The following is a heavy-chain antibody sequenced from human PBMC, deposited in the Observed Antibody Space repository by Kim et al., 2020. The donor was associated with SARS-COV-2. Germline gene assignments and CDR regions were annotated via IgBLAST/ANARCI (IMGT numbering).Heavy chain of an antibody. D-gene: IGHD1-26*01. J-gene: IGHJ4*02. V-gene: IGHV3-64D*06. Sequence: PGNGLEDVSVISGTARSTYDADSVKGRFTISRENSMMSLFLQMRSLRAEDTAVYYCVGGFGGSYSYWGQGTLVTVSS. CDR3: VGGFGGSYSY. CDR2: ISGTARST.